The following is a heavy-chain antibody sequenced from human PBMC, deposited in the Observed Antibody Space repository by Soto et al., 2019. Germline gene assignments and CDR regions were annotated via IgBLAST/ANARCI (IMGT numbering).Heavy chain of an antibody. CDR1: GYTFTSYG. J-gene: IGHJ6*02. D-gene: IGHD6-6*01. Sequence: SVKVSCKASGYTFTSYGISWVRQAPGQGLEWMGWISAYNGNTNYAQKLQGRVTMTTDTSTSTAYMELRSLRSDDTAVYYCARENSWVEYSSSGYYYGMDVWGQGTTVTVSS. V-gene: IGHV1-18*04. CDR2: ISAYNGNT. CDR3: ARENSWVEYSSSGYYYGMDV.